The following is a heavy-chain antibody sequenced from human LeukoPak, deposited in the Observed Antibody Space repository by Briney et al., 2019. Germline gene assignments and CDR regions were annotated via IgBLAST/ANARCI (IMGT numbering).Heavy chain of an antibody. J-gene: IGHJ4*02. Sequence: GESLKISCKGSGYSFTSYWIGWVRQMPGKGLEWMGIIYPGDSDTRYSPSFQGQVTISADKSISTAYLQWSSLKASDTAMYYCARVVDYYDSSGPQGHFDYWGQGTLVTVSS. CDR2: IYPGDSDT. V-gene: IGHV5-51*01. D-gene: IGHD3-22*01. CDR1: GYSFTSYW. CDR3: ARVVDYYDSSGPQGHFDY.